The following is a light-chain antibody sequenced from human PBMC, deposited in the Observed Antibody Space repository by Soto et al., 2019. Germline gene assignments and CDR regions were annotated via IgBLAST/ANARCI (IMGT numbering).Light chain of an antibody. J-gene: IGLJ2*01. CDR2: EVS. V-gene: IGLV2-14*01. Sequence: QSALTQPASVSGSPGQSITISCTGTSSDIGGYNYVSWYQQHPGKVPKLIIYEVSNRPSGVSNRSSGSKSGNTASLTISGLQAEDEADYYCFSYRGTRTVVFGGGTKVTVL. CDR3: FSYRGTRTVV. CDR1: SSDIGGYNY.